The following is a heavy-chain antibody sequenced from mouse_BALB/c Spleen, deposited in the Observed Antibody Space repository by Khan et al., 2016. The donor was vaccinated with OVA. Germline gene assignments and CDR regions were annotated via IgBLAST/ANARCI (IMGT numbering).Heavy chain of an antibody. D-gene: IGHD1-1*01. CDR1: GYSITTDYA. J-gene: IGHJ2*01. V-gene: IGHV3-2*02. Sequence: EVQLQESGPGLVKPSQSLSLTCTVTGYSITTDYAWNWIRQFPGNKLEWMGFIRYSGNTKYNQSLKSRISITRDTSKNQFFLQLKSVTTEDTAIYCSASVYGGDFDYWGQGTTLTVSA. CDR2: IRYSGNT. CDR3: ASVYGGDFDY.